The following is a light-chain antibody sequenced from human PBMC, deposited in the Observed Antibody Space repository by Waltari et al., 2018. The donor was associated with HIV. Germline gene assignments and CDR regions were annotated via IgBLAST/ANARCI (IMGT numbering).Light chain of an antibody. J-gene: IGKJ2*01. CDR2: WAS. CDR3: QQYSGVPYT. Sequence: DIVMTQSPDSLVVSLGERATINCKSSESGLKSSSYRNYLAWYQQKPGQRPKLLIYWASIRESGVPDRFSASGSGTDFTLTITNLQAEDVAVYYCQQYSGVPYTFGQGTKLEIK. CDR1: ESGLKSSSYRNY. V-gene: IGKV4-1*01.